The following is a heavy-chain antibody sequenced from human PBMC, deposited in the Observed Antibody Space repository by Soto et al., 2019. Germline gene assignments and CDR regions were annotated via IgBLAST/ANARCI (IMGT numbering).Heavy chain of an antibody. D-gene: IGHD3-3*01. V-gene: IGHV3-33*03. J-gene: IGHJ3*02. CDR3: VKDWSDALDI. CDR1: GFSFKTYG. CDR2: IWYDGSDE. Sequence: QAQLVESGGGVVQPGMSLRLSCAASGFSFKTYGMHWVRQAPGKGLEWVAVIWYDGSDEYYADSVKGRFIISRDNSKNMLYLQLNSLRAEDTAVYYCVKDWSDALDIWGQGTLVTVSS.